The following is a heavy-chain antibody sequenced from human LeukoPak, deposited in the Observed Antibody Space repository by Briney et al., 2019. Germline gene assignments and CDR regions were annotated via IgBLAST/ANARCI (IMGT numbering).Heavy chain of an antibody. V-gene: IGHV1-18*01. Sequence: ASVKVSCKASGYTFTSYGISWVRQAPGQGLEWMGWISAYNGNTNYAQKLQGRVTMTRDTSISTAYMELSRLRSDDTAVYYCARSLFRVRRSYYYDSSGYSPSYWGQGTLVTVSS. D-gene: IGHD3-22*01. CDR1: GYTFTSYG. CDR2: ISAYNGNT. CDR3: ARSLFRVRRSYYYDSSGYSPSY. J-gene: IGHJ4*02.